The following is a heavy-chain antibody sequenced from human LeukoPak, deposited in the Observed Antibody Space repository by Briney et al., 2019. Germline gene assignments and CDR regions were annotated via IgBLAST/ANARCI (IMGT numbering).Heavy chain of an antibody. J-gene: IGHJ4*02. Sequence: GGSLRLSCAASGFTFSSYWMSWVRQAPGKGLEWVANIKQDGSEKYYVDSVKGRFTVSRDNAKNSLYLQMNGLRAEDTAVYYCARDSGIAVAGTDCWGQGTLVTVSS. CDR3: ARDSGIAVAGTDC. CDR1: GFTFSSYW. V-gene: IGHV3-7*01. CDR2: IKQDGSEK. D-gene: IGHD6-19*01.